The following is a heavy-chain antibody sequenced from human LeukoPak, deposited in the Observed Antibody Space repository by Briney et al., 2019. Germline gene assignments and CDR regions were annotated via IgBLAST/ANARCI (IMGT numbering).Heavy chain of an antibody. CDR1: GFTVSSNF. J-gene: IGHJ4*02. D-gene: IGHD2-8*01. Sequence: GGSLRLSCAASGFTVSSNFMSRVRQAPGKGLEWVSVIYSDGTTYYADSVKGRFTISGDNSKNTLYLQMNSLRPEDTAVYYCARGSRNVYFDYWGQGTLVTVSS. V-gene: IGHV3-66*02. CDR3: ARGSRNVYFDY. CDR2: IYSDGTT.